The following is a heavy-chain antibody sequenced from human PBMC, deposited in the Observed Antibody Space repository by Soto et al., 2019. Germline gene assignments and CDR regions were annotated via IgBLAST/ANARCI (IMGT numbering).Heavy chain of an antibody. Sequence: EEQLLESGGGLVQPGESLRLSCAASGFTFSSSAMNWVRQAPGKGLEWVSIISDSGGRTYYADSVRGRFTISRDNSKNTLYLQMNSLRAEDTAVYYCAKSLNINWKNWFDPWGQGTLVNVSS. CDR1: GFTFSSSA. CDR2: ISDSGGRT. J-gene: IGHJ5*02. V-gene: IGHV3-23*01. CDR3: AKSLNINWKNWFDP. D-gene: IGHD1-1*01.